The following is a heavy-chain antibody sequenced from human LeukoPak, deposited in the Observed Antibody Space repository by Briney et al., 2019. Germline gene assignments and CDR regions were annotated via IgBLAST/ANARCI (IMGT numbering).Heavy chain of an antibody. CDR2: MHHSGST. Sequence: SETLSLTCAVYGGSFSGYYWGWIRQPPGKGLEWIGSMHHSGSTFISPSLNSRVTISMQTSKNQFSLKLGSVTAADTAVYYCTRSTHSIRAAGGFDYWGQGTLVTVSS. J-gene: IGHJ4*02. CDR3: TRSTHSIRAAGGFDY. CDR1: GGSFSGYY. V-gene: IGHV4-34*01. D-gene: IGHD6-13*01.